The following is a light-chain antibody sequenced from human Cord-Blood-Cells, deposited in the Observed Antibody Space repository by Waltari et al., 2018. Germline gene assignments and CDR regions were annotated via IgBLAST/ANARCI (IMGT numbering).Light chain of an antibody. CDR2: WAS. J-gene: IGKJ1*01. CDR1: QSVLYSSNNKNY. V-gene: IGKV4-1*01. CDR3: QQYYSTPPT. Sequence: DIVMTQSPYSLAVSLGQRATINCKSSQSVLYSSNNKNYVAWDQQKPGQPPKLLIYWASTRESGVPDRFSGSGSGTDFTLTISSLQAEDVAIYYCQQYYSTPPTFGQGTKVEIK.